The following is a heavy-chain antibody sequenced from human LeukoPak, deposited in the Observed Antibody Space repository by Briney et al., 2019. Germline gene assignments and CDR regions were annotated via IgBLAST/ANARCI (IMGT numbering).Heavy chain of an antibody. CDR1: GGSISSYY. CDR2: IYYSGST. D-gene: IGHD3-22*01. V-gene: IGHV4-4*07. CDR3: ARAGYYYDSSGLPPLDY. Sequence: SETLSLTCTVSGGSISSYYWSWIRQPAGKGLEWIGRIYYSGSTNYNPSLKRRVTMSVDTCKNQFSLKLSSVTAAHTAVYYCARAGYYYDSSGLPPLDYWGQGTLVTVSS. J-gene: IGHJ4*02.